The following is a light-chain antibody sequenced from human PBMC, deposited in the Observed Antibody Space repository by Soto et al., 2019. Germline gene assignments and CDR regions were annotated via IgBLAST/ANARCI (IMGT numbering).Light chain of an antibody. V-gene: IGKV4-1*01. J-gene: IGKJ2*01. CDR2: WAS. CDR1: QSVLYSSNNKNY. CDR3: HQYESTPPT. Sequence: DIVMTQSPDSLAVSLGERATINCKSSQSVLYSSNNKNYLAWYQQRPGQPPKLLIYWASTRESGVPHRFSGSGSGTDFTLTITSLQAEDVAVYYSHQYESTPPTFGQGTKLEIK.